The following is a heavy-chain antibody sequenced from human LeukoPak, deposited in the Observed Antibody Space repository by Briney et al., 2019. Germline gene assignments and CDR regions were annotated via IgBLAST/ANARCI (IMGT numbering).Heavy chain of an antibody. CDR1: GGSISSSNW. D-gene: IGHD3-22*01. CDR2: IYHSGST. J-gene: IGHJ3*02. V-gene: IGHV4-4*02. CDR3: AKGTGYCDSSGYDPFDI. Sequence: SGTLSLNCAVSGGSISSSNWWSWVRQPPGKGLEWIGEIYHSGSTNYNPSLKSRVTISVDKSKNQFSLKLSSVTAADTAVYYCAKGTGYCDSSGYDPFDIWGQGTMVTVSS.